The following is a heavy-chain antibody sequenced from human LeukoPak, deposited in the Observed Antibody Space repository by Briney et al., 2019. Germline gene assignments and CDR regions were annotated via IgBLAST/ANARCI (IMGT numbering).Heavy chain of an antibody. J-gene: IGHJ4*02. D-gene: IGHD6-25*01. Sequence: PSETLSLTCGVSGGSIGSTNWWSWVRQPPGQGLEWIGEISLTGLTNYNPSLNSRVTMSLDMAKNQLSLNLTSVTAADTAVYYCSRESAAFCPVGYWGQGTLVSVPS. CDR1: GGSIGSTNW. CDR3: SRESAAFCPVGY. CDR2: ISLTGLT. V-gene: IGHV4-4*02.